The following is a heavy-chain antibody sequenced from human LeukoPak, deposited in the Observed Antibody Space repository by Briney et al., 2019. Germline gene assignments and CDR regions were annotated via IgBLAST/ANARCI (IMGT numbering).Heavy chain of an antibody. J-gene: IGHJ4*02. V-gene: IGHV3-21*01. CDR3: AREDDSSGYYHFDY. Sequence: PGGSLRLSCAASGFTFSSYSMNWVRQAPGKGLEWVSSISSSSSYIYYADSVKGRFTISRDNAKNSLYLQMNSLRAEDMAVYYCAREDDSSGYYHFDYWGRGTLVTVSS. CDR2: ISSSSSYI. CDR1: GFTFSSYS. D-gene: IGHD3-22*01.